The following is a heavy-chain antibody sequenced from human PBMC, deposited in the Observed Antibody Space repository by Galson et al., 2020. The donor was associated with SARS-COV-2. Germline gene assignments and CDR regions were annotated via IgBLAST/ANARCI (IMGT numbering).Heavy chain of an antibody. CDR1: GFPFSTYS. V-gene: IGHV3-21*01. CDR2: ISTRSSYT. D-gene: IGHD5-18*01. CDR3: ARDEGIRGYNYGRLYYGMDV. Sequence: NSGGSLRLSCAASGFPFSTYSMNWVRLAPGKGLEWVSSISTRSSYTYYVDSVKGRFSISRDNPRNSLYLQMNSLRAEDTAVYYCARDEGIRGYNYGRLYYGMDVGAKGPRSPSP. J-gene: IGHJ6*02.